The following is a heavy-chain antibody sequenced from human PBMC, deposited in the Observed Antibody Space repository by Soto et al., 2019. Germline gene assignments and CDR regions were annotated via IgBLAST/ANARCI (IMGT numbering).Heavy chain of an antibody. Sequence: SETLSLTCTAYGESFNGYYWSWIRQPPGKGLEWIGEIHHSGSTNYNPSLKSRVTFSIDTSKRQFSLKVRSVTAADTAVYYCARGKRGSSWYRGEEKYYYYGMDAWCQGTPVT. J-gene: IGHJ6*02. D-gene: IGHD6-13*01. CDR3: ARGKRGSSWYRGEEKYYYYGMDA. V-gene: IGHV4-34*01. CDR2: IHHSGST. CDR1: GESFNGYY.